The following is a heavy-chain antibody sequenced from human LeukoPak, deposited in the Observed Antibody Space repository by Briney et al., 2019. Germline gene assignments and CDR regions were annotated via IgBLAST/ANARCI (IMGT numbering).Heavy chain of an antibody. J-gene: IGHJ4*02. CDR3: AREIHGGNPGVFDY. CDR2: IYSGGST. CDR1: RFTVSSNY. Sequence: GGSLRLSCAASRFTVSSNYMSWVRQAPGKGLEWVSFIYSGGSTYYADSVKGRFTISRDNSKNTLYLQMNSLRAEDTAVYYCAREIHGGNPGVFDYWGQGTLVSVSS. D-gene: IGHD4-23*01. V-gene: IGHV3-66*01.